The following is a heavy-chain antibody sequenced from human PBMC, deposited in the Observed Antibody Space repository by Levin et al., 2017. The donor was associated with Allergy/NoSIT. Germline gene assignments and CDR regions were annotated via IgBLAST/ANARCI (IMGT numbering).Heavy chain of an antibody. CDR2: IYYSGST. V-gene: IGHV4-31*03. CDR1: GGSISSGGYY. D-gene: IGHD3-22*01. J-gene: IGHJ4*02. Sequence: SETLSLTCTVSGGSISSGGYYWSWIRQHPGKGLEWIGYIYYSGSTYYNPSLKSRVTISVDTSKNQFSLKLSSVTAADTAVYYCARVLGPHFHYYDSSGYTPYFDYWGQGTLVTVSS. CDR3: ARVLGPHFHYYDSSGYTPYFDY.